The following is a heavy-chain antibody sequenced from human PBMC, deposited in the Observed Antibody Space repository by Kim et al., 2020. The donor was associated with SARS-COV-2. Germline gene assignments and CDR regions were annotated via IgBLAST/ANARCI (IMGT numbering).Heavy chain of an antibody. CDR3: SRLQEDYYGSGYYYYGMDV. Sequence: SETLSLTCTVSGGSISSGGYYWSWIRQHPGKGLEWIGYIYYSGSTYYNPSLKSRVTISVDTSKNQFSLKLSSATAADTAVYYCSRLQEDYYGSGYYYYGMDVWGQGTTVTVSS. CDR1: GGSISSGGYY. J-gene: IGHJ6*02. CDR2: IYYSGST. V-gene: IGHV4-31*03. D-gene: IGHD3-10*01.